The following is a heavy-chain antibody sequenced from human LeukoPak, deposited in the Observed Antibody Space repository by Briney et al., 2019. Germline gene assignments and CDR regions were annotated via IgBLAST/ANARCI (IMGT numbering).Heavy chain of an antibody. Sequence: PGGSLRLSCAASGFTFSSYSMNWVRQAPGKGLEWVAVIWYDGSNKYYADSVKGRFTISRDNSKNTLYLQMNSLRAEDTAVYYCARDKEGAFDIWGQGTMVTVSS. CDR1: GFTFSSYS. J-gene: IGHJ3*02. V-gene: IGHV3-33*08. CDR3: ARDKEGAFDI. CDR2: IWYDGSNK.